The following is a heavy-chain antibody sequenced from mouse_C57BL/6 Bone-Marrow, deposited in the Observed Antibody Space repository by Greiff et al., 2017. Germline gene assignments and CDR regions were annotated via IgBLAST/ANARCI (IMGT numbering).Heavy chain of an antibody. D-gene: IGHD1-1*01. CDR3: ARDRLLRYLYAMDY. CDR2: ISDGGSYT. Sequence: EVKVEESGGGLVKPGGSLKLSCAASGFTFSSYAMSWVRQTPEKRLEWVATISDGGSYTYYPDNVKGRFTISRDNAKNNLYLQMSHLQSEDTAMYYCARDRLLRYLYAMDYWGQGTSVTVSS. V-gene: IGHV5-4*01. J-gene: IGHJ4*01. CDR1: GFTFSSYA.